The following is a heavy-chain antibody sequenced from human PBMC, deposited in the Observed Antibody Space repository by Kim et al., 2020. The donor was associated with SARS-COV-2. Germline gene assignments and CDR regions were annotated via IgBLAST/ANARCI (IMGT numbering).Heavy chain of an antibody. Sequence: GGSLRLSCAVSGFTFSSYAMSWVRQAPGKGLEWVSSISGSGGSTYNADSVKGRFTISSDNSKNTLYLQMNSLRAEDTAVYYCALHGPFWELRYWGQGTLVTVSS. D-gene: IGHD3-16*01. CDR1: GFTFSSYA. V-gene: IGHV3-23*01. CDR2: ISGSGGST. J-gene: IGHJ4*02. CDR3: ALHGPFWELRY.